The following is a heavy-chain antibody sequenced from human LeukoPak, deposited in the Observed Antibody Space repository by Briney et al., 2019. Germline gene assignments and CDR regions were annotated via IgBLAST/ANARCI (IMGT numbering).Heavy chain of an antibody. D-gene: IGHD6-13*01. CDR2: ISSSGSTI. CDR3: ARVTRDSSSWYLKGAFDI. J-gene: IGHJ3*02. CDR1: GFTFSDYY. Sequence: GGSLRLSCAASGFTFSDYYMSWIRQAPGKGLGWVSYISSSGSTIYYADSVKGRFTISRDNAKNSLYLQMNSLRAEDTAVYYCARVTRDSSSWYLKGAFDIWGQGTMVTVSS. V-gene: IGHV3-11*01.